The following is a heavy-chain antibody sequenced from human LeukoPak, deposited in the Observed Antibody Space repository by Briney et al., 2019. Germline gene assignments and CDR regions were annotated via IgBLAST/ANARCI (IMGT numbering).Heavy chain of an antibody. CDR2: MNQDGSAK. V-gene: IGHV3-7*01. Sequence: PGGSLRLSCAASGFTFSDSWMSWVRQAPGKGLEWVANMNQDGSAKGYVDSVKGRFTISRDNAKNSLYLQMNSLRPEDTAVYYCATYTHWVAGDVWGEGTTVTVSS. CDR1: GFTFSDSW. J-gene: IGHJ6*04. CDR3: ATYTHWVAGDV. D-gene: IGHD3-16*01.